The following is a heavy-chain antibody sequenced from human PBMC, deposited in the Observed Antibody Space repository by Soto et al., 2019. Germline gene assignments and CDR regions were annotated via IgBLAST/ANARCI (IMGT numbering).Heavy chain of an antibody. CDR1: GFTFSSYG. CDR2: ISYDGSNK. J-gene: IGHJ4*02. Sequence: GGSLRLSCAASGFTFSSYGMHWVRQAPGKGLEWVAVISYDGSNKYYADSVKGRFTISRDNSKNTLYLQMNSLRAEDTAVYYCASEKEDFDYWGQGTLVTVSS. V-gene: IGHV3-30*03. CDR3: ASEKEDFDY.